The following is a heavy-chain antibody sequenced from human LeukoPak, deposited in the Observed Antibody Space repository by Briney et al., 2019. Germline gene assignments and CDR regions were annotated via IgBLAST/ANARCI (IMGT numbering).Heavy chain of an antibody. V-gene: IGHV3-7*01. D-gene: IGHD6-13*01. CDR3: ARDIEPYSSSWLWAFDI. Sequence: PGGSLRLSCAASGFTFSSYWMSWVRQAPGKGLEWVANIKQDGSEKYYVDSVKGRFTISRDNAKNSLYLQMNSLRAEDTAVYYCARDIEPYSSSWLWAFDIWGQGTMVTVSS. CDR1: GFTFSSYW. CDR2: IKQDGSEK. J-gene: IGHJ3*02.